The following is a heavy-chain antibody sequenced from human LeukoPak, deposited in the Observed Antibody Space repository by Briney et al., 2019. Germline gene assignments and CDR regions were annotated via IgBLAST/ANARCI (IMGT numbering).Heavy chain of an antibody. J-gene: IGHJ4*02. CDR1: GGSISSGNYY. D-gene: IGHD1-14*01. V-gene: IGHV4-39*01. CDR3: ARRKGGSSEFDY. Sequence: SETLSLTCTVSGGSISSGNYYWGWIRQPPGKGLEWIGNIHYSGSTYYSPSLKSRVTISVDTSNNQFSLKLSSVTAADTAVYYCARRKGGSSEFDYWGQGTLVTASS. CDR2: IHYSGST.